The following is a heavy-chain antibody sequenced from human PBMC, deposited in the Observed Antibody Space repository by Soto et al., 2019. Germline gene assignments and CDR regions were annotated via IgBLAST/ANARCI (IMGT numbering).Heavy chain of an antibody. CDR3: ARGYDFWSGYYYPYGMDV. J-gene: IGHJ6*02. CDR1: GFTFSSYW. CDR2: INSDGSSS. Sequence: PGGSLRLSCAASGFTFSSYWMHWVRQAPEKGLVWVSHINSDGSSSTYADSVKGRFTISRDNSKNTLYLQMNSLRAEDTAVYYCARGYDFWSGYYYPYGMDVWGQGTTVTVSS. V-gene: IGHV3-74*01. D-gene: IGHD3-3*01.